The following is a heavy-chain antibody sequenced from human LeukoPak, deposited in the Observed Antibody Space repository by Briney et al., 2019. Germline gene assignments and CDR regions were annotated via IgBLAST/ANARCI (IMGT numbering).Heavy chain of an antibody. Sequence: GGSLRLSCAASGFTFSRHWMSWVRQAPGKGLEWVANIKRDGREKNYVDSVKGRFSISRDNVKNSLHLQMNSLRAEDTAVYYCARVCVSGWTECMDYGGQGTLVTVSS. CDR3: ARVCVSGWTECMDY. J-gene: IGHJ4*02. CDR2: IKRDGREK. D-gene: IGHD6-19*01. V-gene: IGHV3-7*01. CDR1: GFTFSRHW.